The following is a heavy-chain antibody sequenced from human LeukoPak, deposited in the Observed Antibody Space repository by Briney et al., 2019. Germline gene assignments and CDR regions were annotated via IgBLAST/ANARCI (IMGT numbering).Heavy chain of an antibody. CDR3: AKDSLYYYDSSAYSSPGAFDY. CDR2: IRGDGRAT. D-gene: IGHD3-22*01. CDR1: GFIFTDYW. V-gene: IGHV3-74*03. J-gene: IGHJ4*02. Sequence: GGSLRLSCAASGFIFTDYWMDWVRQAPGKELVWVARIRGDGRATTYADSVKGRFTISRDNAMNTVFLQMNSLRAEDTAVYYCAKDSLYYYDSSAYSSPGAFDYWGQGTLVTVSS.